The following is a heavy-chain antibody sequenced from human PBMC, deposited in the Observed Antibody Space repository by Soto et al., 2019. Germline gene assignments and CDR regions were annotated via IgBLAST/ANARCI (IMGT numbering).Heavy chain of an antibody. CDR1: GGSISSGGYY. J-gene: IGHJ6*02. Sequence: QVQLQESGPGLVKPSQTLSLTCTVSGGSISSGGYYWSWIRQHPGKGLEWIGYIYYSGSTYYNPSLKSRVTISVDTSKNQFSLKLSSVTAADTAVYYCAGDRRIAARPLNYYYYGMDVWGQGTTVTVSS. CDR3: AGDRRIAARPLNYYYYGMDV. D-gene: IGHD6-6*01. V-gene: IGHV4-31*03. CDR2: IYYSGST.